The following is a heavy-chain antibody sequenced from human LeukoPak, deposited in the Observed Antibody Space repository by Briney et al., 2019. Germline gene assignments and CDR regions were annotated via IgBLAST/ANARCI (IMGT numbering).Heavy chain of an antibody. CDR2: IYTSGST. J-gene: IGHJ6*02. CDR1: GGSISSYY. V-gene: IGHV4-4*07. D-gene: IGHD1-26*01. Sequence: KPSETLSLTCTVSGGSISSYYWSWIRRPAGKGLEWIGRIYTSGSTNYNPSLKSRVTMSVDTSKNQFSLKLSSVTAADTAVYYCARESAYSGSYYRYYYYGMDVWGQGTTVTVSS. CDR3: ARESAYSGSYYRYYYYGMDV.